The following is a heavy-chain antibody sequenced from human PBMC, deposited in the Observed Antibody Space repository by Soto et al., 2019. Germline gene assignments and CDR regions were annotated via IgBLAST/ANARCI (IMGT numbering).Heavy chain of an antibody. D-gene: IGHD3-22*01. CDR2: IRSKALSYAT. Sequence: PGGSLRLSCAASGFTFSDSAMHWVRQASGKGLEWVGRIRSKALSYATAYAASVQGRFTISRDDSENTAYLQMNSLKTEDTAVYYCTPSGDGSGCYSDYWGQGTLVTVSS. J-gene: IGHJ4*02. V-gene: IGHV3-73*01. CDR3: TPSGDGSGCYSDY. CDR1: GFTFSDSA.